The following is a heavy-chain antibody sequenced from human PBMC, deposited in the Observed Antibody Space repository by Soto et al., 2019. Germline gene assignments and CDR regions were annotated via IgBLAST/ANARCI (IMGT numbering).Heavy chain of an antibody. V-gene: IGHV3-30*18. J-gene: IGHJ4*02. D-gene: IGHD2-21*02. CDR3: AKDDIVVVTATPYYFDY. CDR2: ISYDGSNK. CDR1: GFTFSSYG. Sequence: SLRLSFAASGFTFSSYGMHWVRQAPGKGLEWVAVISYDGSNKYYADSVKGRFTISRDNSKNTLYLQMNSLRAEDTAVYYCAKDDIVVVTATPYYFDYWGQGTLVTVSS.